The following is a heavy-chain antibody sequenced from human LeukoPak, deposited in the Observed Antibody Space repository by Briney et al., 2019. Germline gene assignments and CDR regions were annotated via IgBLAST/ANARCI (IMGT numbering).Heavy chain of an antibody. D-gene: IGHD5-18*01. CDR2: ISSSSSYI. CDR3: ARDQSEDTAMDRYYFDY. V-gene: IGHV3-21*01. CDR1: GFTFSSSA. Sequence: GGSLRLSCAASGFTFSSSAMSWVRQAPGKGLEWVSSISSSSSYIYYADSVKGRFTISRDNAKNSPYLQMNSLRAEDTAVYYCARDQSEDTAMDRYYFDYWGQGTLVTVSS. J-gene: IGHJ4*02.